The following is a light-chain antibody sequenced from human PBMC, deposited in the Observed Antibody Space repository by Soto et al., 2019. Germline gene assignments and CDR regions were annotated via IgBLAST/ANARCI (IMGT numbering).Light chain of an antibody. CDR2: WAS. Sequence: DILMTQSPDFLAVSLGERATINCKSSQSVLYSSNNNNYLTWYQQKPGQPPKLLISWASTRESGVPDRFSGSGSGTDFTLTISSLQAEDVALYYCQQYYATPYTFGQGTKLEI. CDR3: QQYYATPYT. CDR1: QSVLYSSNNNNY. J-gene: IGKJ2*01. V-gene: IGKV4-1*01.